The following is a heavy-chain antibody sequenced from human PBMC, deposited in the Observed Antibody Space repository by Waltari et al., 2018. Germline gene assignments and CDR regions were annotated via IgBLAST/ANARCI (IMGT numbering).Heavy chain of an antibody. V-gene: IGHV1-69*09. CDR2: ISPILGIA. Sequence: QVQLVQSGAEVKKPGSSVKVSCKASGGTFSSYAISWVRQAPGQGLEWMGRISPILGIANYAQKFQGRVTITADKSTSTAYMELSSLRSEDTAVYYCARESGAHDFYGMDVWGQGTTVTVSS. J-gene: IGHJ6*02. CDR3: ARESGAHDFYGMDV. CDR1: GGTFSSYA. D-gene: IGHD1-26*01.